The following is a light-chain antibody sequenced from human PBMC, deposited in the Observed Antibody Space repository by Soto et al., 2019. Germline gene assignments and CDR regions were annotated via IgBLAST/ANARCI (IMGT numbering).Light chain of an antibody. V-gene: IGKV1-39*01. CDR1: QSISTY. Sequence: IQMTQSPSSLSASIGERVTITCRASQSISTYLNWYQQKPGNAPKLLISGASNLQSGVPSRFSGSGSGTDFTLTISSLQPEDFATYYCQQTYSTPGFGQGTRLEIK. CDR3: QQTYSTPG. CDR2: GAS. J-gene: IGKJ5*01.